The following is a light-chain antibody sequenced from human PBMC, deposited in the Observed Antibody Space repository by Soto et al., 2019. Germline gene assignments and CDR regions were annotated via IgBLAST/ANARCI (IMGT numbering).Light chain of an antibody. CDR2: DVT. CDR1: SSDVGAYNY. J-gene: IGLJ1*01. CDR3: SSYTSTTTPYV. V-gene: IGLV2-14*01. Sequence: QSVLTQPASVSGSPGQSIAISCTGTSSDVGAYNYVSWYQQHPGKVPKLVIYDVTNRPSGVSDRFSGSKSGNTASLTISGLQAEDEADYYCSSYTSTTTPYVFGTVTKVTDL.